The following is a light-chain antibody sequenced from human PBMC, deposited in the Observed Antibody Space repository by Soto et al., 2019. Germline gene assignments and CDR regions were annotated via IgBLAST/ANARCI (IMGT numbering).Light chain of an antibody. Sequence: QAVVTQEPSLTVSPGGTVTLTCGSSTGAVTNGHYPYWFQQKPGQAPRTLIYDTTNRHSWTPARFSGSLLGGKAALTLSGAQPEDEADYYCSSYAGSNKYVFGTGTKVTVL. V-gene: IGLV7-46*01. J-gene: IGLJ1*01. CDR1: TGAVTNGHY. CDR3: SSYAGSNKYV. CDR2: DTT.